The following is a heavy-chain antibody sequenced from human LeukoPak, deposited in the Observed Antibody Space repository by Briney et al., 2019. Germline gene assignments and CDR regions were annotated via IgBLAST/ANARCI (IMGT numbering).Heavy chain of an antibody. D-gene: IGHD3-22*01. V-gene: IGHV4-4*02. Sequence: PSETLSLTCAVSGGSISSSNWWSWVRQPPGKGLEWIGEIYHSGSTNYNPSLKSRVTISVDKSKNQFSLKLSSVTAADTAVYYCARGLDYYDSSGYYHYYFDYWGQGTLVTVSS. CDR2: IYHSGST. CDR3: ARGLDYYDSSGYYHYYFDY. J-gene: IGHJ4*02. CDR1: GGSISSSNW.